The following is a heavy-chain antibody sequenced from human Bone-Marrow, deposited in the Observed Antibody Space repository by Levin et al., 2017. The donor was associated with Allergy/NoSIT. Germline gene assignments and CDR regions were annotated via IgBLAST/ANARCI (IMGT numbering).Heavy chain of an antibody. CDR3: AREGSSSARGIFDY. J-gene: IGHJ4*02. CDR1: GGTFSSYA. Sequence: KISCKASGGTFSSYAISWVRQAPGQGLERMGGIIPIFGTANYAQKFQGRVTITADKSTSTAYMELSSLRSEDTAVYYCAREGSSSARGIFDYWGQGTLVTVSS. V-gene: IGHV1-69*06. D-gene: IGHD6-6*01. CDR2: IIPIFGTA.